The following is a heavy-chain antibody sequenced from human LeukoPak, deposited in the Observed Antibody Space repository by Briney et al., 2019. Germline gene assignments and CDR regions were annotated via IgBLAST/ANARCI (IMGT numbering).Heavy chain of an antibody. Sequence: GGSLRLSCAASGFTFSSYAMSWVRQAPGKGLEWVSAISGSGGSTYYADSVKGRFTTSRDNSKNTLYLQMNSLRAEDTAVYYCAKVSGYYYGPFDYWGQGTLVTVSS. CDR2: ISGSGGST. CDR3: AKVSGYYYGPFDY. CDR1: GFTFSSYA. D-gene: IGHD3-22*01. V-gene: IGHV3-23*01. J-gene: IGHJ4*02.